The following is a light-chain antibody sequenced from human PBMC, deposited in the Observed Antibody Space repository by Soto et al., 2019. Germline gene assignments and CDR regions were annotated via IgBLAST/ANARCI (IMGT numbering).Light chain of an antibody. CDR2: QDS. J-gene: IGLJ2*01. V-gene: IGLV3-1*01. CDR1: KLGDKY. Sequence: SYELTQPPSVSVFPGQTASITCSGDKLGDKYACWYQQKPGQSPVLVIYQDSKRPSGIPERFSGSNSGNTATLTISGTQAMDEADYYGQAWDSSTVVFGGGTKLTVL. CDR3: QAWDSSTVV.